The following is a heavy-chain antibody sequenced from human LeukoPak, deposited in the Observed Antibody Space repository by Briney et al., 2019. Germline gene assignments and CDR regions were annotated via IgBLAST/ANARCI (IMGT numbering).Heavy chain of an antibody. Sequence: GVSLRLSCAASGFTFSSYWMSWVRQAPGKGLEWVANIKQDGSEKYYVDSVKGRFTISRDNSKNTLYLQMSSLRAEDTAVYYCVREKSGYTNGWYLFDYWGQGTLVTVSS. V-gene: IGHV3-7*01. J-gene: IGHJ4*02. CDR3: VREKSGYTNGWYLFDY. CDR2: IKQDGSEK. CDR1: GFTFSSYW. D-gene: IGHD6-19*01.